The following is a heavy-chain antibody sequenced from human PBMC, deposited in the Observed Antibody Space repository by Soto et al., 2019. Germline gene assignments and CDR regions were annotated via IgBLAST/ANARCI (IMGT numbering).Heavy chain of an antibody. V-gene: IGHV1-18*01. D-gene: IGHD2-15*01. CDR2: ISGYHGNT. CDR3: ARVVGFNYHDY. J-gene: IGHJ4*02. CDR1: GYTFTIYG. Sequence: ASLKVSCKASGYTFTIYGLSWVRQAPRQGLEWMGWISGYHGNTNYAQNLQGRVTMTTDTSTSTAYMELRSLRSDDTALYYCARVVGFNYHDYWGQGTLVTVSS.